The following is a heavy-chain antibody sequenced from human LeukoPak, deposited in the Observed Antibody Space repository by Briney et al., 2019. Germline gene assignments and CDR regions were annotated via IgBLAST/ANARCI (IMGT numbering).Heavy chain of an antibody. CDR2: ISAYNGNT. V-gene: IGHV1-18*01. CDR1: GYTFTSYG. D-gene: IGHD3-9*01. Sequence: ASVKVSCKASGYTFTSYGISWVRQAPGQGLEWMGWISAYNGNTNYAQKLQGRVTMTTDTSTSTAYMELSSLRSEDTAVYYCARVATYYDILTGYHDPYYFDYWGQGTLVTVSS. CDR3: ARVATYYDILTGYHDPYYFDY. J-gene: IGHJ4*02.